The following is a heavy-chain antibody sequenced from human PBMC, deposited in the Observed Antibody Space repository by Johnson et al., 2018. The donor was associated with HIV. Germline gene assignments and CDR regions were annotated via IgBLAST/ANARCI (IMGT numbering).Heavy chain of an antibody. CDR3: AKDQYGGTRRWYVWDAFDI. V-gene: IGHV3-23*04. Sequence: VQLVESGGGLVQPGGSLRLSCAASGFTFSSYAMSWVRQAPGKGLEWVSAISGSGGSTYYADSVKGRFTISRDNAKNSLYLEMNSLRTEDTALYYCAKDQYGGTRRWYVWDAFDIWGQGTMVTVSS. CDR1: GFTFSSYA. CDR2: ISGSGGST. J-gene: IGHJ3*02. D-gene: IGHD5-24*01.